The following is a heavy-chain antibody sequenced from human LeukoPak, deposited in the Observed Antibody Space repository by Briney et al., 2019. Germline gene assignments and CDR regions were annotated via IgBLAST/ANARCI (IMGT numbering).Heavy chain of an antibody. CDR1: GFTFSSYA. CDR2: IYSGGST. CDR3: ARAKGEYQLLSDHVLYYYGMDV. J-gene: IGHJ6*02. Sequence: PGGSLRLSCAASGFTFSSYAMSWVRQAPGKGLEWVSVIYSGGSTYYADSVKGRLTISRDNSKNTLYLQMNSLRAEDTAVYYCARAKGEYQLLSDHVLYYYGMDVWGQGTTVTVSS. D-gene: IGHD2-2*01. V-gene: IGHV3-53*01.